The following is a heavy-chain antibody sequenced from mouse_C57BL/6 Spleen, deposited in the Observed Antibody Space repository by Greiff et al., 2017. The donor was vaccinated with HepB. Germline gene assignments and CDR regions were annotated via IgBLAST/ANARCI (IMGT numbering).Heavy chain of an antibody. CDR2: INPSNGGT. CDR1: GYTFTSYW. CDR3: ARSPFYYAMDY. V-gene: IGHV1-53*01. J-gene: IGHJ4*01. Sequence: QVQLKQSGTELVKPGASVKLSCKASGYTFTSYWMHWVKQRPGQGLEWIGNINPSNGGTNYNEKFKSKATLTVDKSSSTAYMQLSSLTSEDSAVYYCARSPFYYAMDYWGQGTSVTVSS.